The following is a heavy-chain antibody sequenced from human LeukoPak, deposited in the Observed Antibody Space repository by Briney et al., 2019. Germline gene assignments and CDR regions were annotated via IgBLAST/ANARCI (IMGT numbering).Heavy chain of an antibody. CDR2: ISGSGGST. CDR3: AKVRNWNYAWFDP. CDR1: GFTFSSYA. V-gene: IGHV3-23*01. J-gene: IGHJ5*02. Sequence: GGSLRLSCAASGFTFSSYAMNWVRQAPGKGLEWVSTISGSGGSTYYADSVKGRFTISRDNSKNTLYLQMNSLRAEDTAVYYCAKVRNWNYAWFDPWGQGTLVTVSS. D-gene: IGHD1-7*01.